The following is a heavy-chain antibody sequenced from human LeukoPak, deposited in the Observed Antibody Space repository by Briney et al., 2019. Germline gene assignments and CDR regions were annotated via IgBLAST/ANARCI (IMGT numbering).Heavy chain of an antibody. CDR2: IIPIFGTA. J-gene: IGHJ4*02. V-gene: IGHV1-69*13. CDR3: ASINDSSGYYFQGYFDY. CDR1: GGTFSSYA. D-gene: IGHD3-22*01. Sequence: WASVKVSCKASGGTFSSYAISWVRQAPGQGLEWMGGIIPIFGTANYAQKFQGRVTITADESTSTAYMELSSLRSEDTAVYYCASINDSSGYYFQGYFDYWGQGTLVTVSS.